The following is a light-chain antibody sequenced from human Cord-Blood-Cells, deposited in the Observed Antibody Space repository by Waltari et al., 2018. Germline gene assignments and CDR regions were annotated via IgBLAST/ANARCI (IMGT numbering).Light chain of an antibody. V-gene: IGKV2-28*01. Sequence: IAMTQSPLSLHVPSGGPASLSCRASQSLLHSNGYNYLDWYLQKPGQSPQLLIYLGSNRASGVPDRFSGSGSGTDFTLKISRVEAEDVGVYYCMQALQTPYSFGQGTKLEIK. CDR2: LGS. J-gene: IGKJ2*03. CDR3: MQALQTPYS. CDR1: QSLLHSNGYNY.